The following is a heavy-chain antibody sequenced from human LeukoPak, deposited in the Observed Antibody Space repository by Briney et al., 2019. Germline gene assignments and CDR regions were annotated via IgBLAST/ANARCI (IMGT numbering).Heavy chain of an antibody. CDR1: GGSISSGGYS. CDR3: ARAPRYCSGGSCYSNNWFDP. J-gene: IGHJ5*02. Sequence: PSETLSLTCAVSGGSISSGGYSWSWIRQPPGKGLEWIGYIYHSGSTYYNPSLKSRVTISVDRSKNQFSLKLSSVTAADTAVYYCARAPRYCSGGSCYSNNWFDPWGQGTLVTVSS. D-gene: IGHD2-15*01. V-gene: IGHV4-30-2*01. CDR2: IYHSGST.